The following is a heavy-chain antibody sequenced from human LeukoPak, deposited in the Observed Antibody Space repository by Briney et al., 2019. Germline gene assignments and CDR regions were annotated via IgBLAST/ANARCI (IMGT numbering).Heavy chain of an antibody. V-gene: IGHV1-3*01. D-gene: IGHD3-10*01. CDR1: GYTFTNFA. CDR2: INAGNGNT. J-gene: IGHJ4*02. CDR3: ARGLLWFGELSTLGY. Sequence: GASVKVSCKTSGYTFTNFAIHWARQAPGQRLEWMGWINAGNGNTKYSQNLQGRVTIAGDTSASTAYMELTSLRSEDTAVYYCARGLLWFGELSTLGYWGQGTLVTVSS.